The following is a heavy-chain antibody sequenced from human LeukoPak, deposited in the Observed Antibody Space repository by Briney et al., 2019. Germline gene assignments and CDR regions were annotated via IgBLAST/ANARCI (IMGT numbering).Heavy chain of an antibody. CDR2: IRSKAYGGTT. V-gene: IGHV3-49*04. Sequence: GGSLRLSCTASGFTFGDYAMTWVRQAPGKGLEWVGFIRSKAYGGTTEYAASVKGRFTISRDDSKSIAYLQMNRLKTEDTAVYYCTRHSYYYDSSGYYSPVLYFDYWGQGTLVTVSS. CDR3: TRHSYYYDSSGYYSPVLYFDY. D-gene: IGHD3-22*01. CDR1: GFTFGDYA. J-gene: IGHJ4*02.